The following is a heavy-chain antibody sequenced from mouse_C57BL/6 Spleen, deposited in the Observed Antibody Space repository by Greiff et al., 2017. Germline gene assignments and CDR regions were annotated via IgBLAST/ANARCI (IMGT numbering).Heavy chain of an antibody. Sequence: QVQLQQSGPELVKPGASVKISCKASGYAFSSSWMNWVKQRPGQGLEWIGRIYPGDGDTNYNGKFKGKATLTADKSSSTAYMQLSSLTSEDSAVYFCARGALYSNYPYYYAMDYWGQGTSVTVSS. CDR1: GYAFSSSW. CDR3: ARGALYSNYPYYYAMDY. J-gene: IGHJ4*01. V-gene: IGHV1-82*01. CDR2: IYPGDGDT. D-gene: IGHD2-5*01.